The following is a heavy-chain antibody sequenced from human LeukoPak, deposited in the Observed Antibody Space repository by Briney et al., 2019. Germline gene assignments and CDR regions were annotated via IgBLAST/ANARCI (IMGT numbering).Heavy chain of an antibody. J-gene: IGHJ3*02. D-gene: IGHD3-22*01. CDR3: ARGLYYYDSSGYYYGPYGFDI. V-gene: IGHV1-18*01. CDR1: GYTFTSFG. Sequence: ASVKVSCKTSGYTFTSFGISWVRQAPGQGLEWMGWISAYNGNTNYSQKLQGRVTMTTDTSTSTAYMELRSLRSDDTAVYHCARGLYYYDSSGYYYGPYGFDIWGQGTMDTVSS. CDR2: ISAYNGNT.